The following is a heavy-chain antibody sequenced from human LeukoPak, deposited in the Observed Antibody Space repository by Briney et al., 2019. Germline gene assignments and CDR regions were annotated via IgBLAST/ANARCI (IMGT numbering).Heavy chain of an antibody. V-gene: IGHV3-33*01. CDR2: IWYDGSNK. D-gene: IGHD1-26*01. J-gene: IGHJ4*02. Sequence: GGSLRLSCAASGFTSSSYGMHWVRQAPGKGLEWVAVIWYDGSNKYYADSVKGRFTISRDNSKNTLYLQMNSLRAEDTAVYYCARDMSGSYEAFDYWGQGTLVTVSS. CDR1: GFTSSSYG. CDR3: ARDMSGSYEAFDY.